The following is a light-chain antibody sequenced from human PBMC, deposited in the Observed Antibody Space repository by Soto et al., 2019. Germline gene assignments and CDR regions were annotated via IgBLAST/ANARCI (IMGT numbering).Light chain of an antibody. Sequence: DIQVSQSPCSMCPSXGDGVTITXXASQDIAGYLAWYQHKPGRTPELLIHGASRLQSGVPARFSGSGSGTDFTLSINSLQPEDFATYYCQQAYSFPITFGQGTRLEI. V-gene: IGKV1D-12*01. CDR1: QDIAGY. J-gene: IGKJ5*01. CDR2: GAS. CDR3: QQAYSFPIT.